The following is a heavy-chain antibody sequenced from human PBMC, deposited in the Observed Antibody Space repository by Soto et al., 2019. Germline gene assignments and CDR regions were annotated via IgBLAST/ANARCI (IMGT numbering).Heavy chain of an antibody. J-gene: IGHJ4*02. CDR1: GFTFSSYG. CDR3: ATDVMTTVTTSDY. V-gene: IGHV3-33*01. CDR2: IWYDGSNK. D-gene: IGHD4-17*01. Sequence: QVQPVESGGGVVQPGRSLRLSCAASGFTFSSYGMHWVRQAPGKGLEWVAVIWYDGSNKYYADSVKGRFTISRDNSKNTLYLQMNSLRAEDTAVYYCATDVMTTVTTSDYWGQGTLVTVSS.